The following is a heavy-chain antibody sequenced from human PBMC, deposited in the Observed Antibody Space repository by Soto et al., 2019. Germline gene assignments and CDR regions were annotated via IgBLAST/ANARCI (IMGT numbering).Heavy chain of an antibody. J-gene: IGHJ5*02. Sequence: GGSLRLSCAASGFSFSSSAMSWVRQAPGKGLEWVSAISESGDDTFYADSVKGRFTISRENSNNALYLQMDTLRAEDTALYFCAKGGYTYGLDPWGQGTLVTVSS. CDR1: GFSFSSSA. D-gene: IGHD5-18*01. CDR3: AKGGYTYGLDP. CDR2: ISESGDDT. V-gene: IGHV3-23*01.